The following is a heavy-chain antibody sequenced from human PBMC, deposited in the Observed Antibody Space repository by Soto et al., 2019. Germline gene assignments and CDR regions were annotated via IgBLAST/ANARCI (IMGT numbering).Heavy chain of an antibody. Sequence: PSETLSLTCTVSGGSISIGGYYWSWIRHHPGKGLEWIGYIYYSGSTYYNPSLKSRVTISVDTSKNQFSLKLSSVTAADTAVYYCARDLYYDSSGQKGFDPWGQGTLVTVSS. V-gene: IGHV4-31*03. CDR1: GGSISIGGYY. CDR2: IYYSGST. J-gene: IGHJ5*02. D-gene: IGHD3-22*01. CDR3: ARDLYYDSSGQKGFDP.